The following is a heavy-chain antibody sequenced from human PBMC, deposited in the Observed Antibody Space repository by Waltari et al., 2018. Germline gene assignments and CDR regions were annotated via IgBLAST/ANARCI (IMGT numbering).Heavy chain of an antibody. D-gene: IGHD3-10*01. CDR1: GDSISSSNW. CDR3: ARSLWFGETNGGAFDI. CDR2: IYHSGST. Sequence: QVQLQESGPGLVKPSGTLSLTCAVSGDSISSSNWWRWVRQPPGKGLEWIGEIYHSGSTNYNPSLKSRVTISVDKSKKEFSLILKSVTTADTAVYYCARSLWFGETNGGAFDIWGLGTTVTVSS. V-gene: IGHV4-4*02. J-gene: IGHJ3*02.